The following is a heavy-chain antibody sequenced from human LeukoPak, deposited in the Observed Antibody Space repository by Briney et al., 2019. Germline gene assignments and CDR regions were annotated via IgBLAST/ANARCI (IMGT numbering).Heavy chain of an antibody. J-gene: IGHJ4*02. V-gene: IGHV1-69*13. CDR1: GGTFSSYA. CDR3: ARTKNDYGLDY. D-gene: IGHD4-17*01. CDR2: IIPIFGTA. Sequence: ASVKVSCKASGGTFSSYAISWVRQAPGQRLEWMGGIIPIFGTANYAQKFQGRVTITADESTSTAYMELSSLRSEDTAVYYCARTKNDYGLDYWGQGTLVTVSS.